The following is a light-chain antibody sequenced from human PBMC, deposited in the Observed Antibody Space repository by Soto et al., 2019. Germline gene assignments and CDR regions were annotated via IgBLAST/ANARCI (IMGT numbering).Light chain of an antibody. CDR1: SSDVGSYNL. CDR3: CSYAGSYNLV. Sequence: QSALTQPASVSGSPGQSITISCTGTSSDVGSYNLVSWYQQHPGKAPKLMIYEGSKRPSGASNRFSGSKSGNTASLTISGLQGEDEADYYCCSYAGSYNLVFGGGTKLTVL. V-gene: IGLV2-23*01. J-gene: IGLJ3*02. CDR2: EGS.